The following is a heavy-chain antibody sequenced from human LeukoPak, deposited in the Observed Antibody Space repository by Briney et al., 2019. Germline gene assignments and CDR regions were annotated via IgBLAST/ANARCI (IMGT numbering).Heavy chain of an antibody. CDR1: GFTFRSYE. Sequence: GGSLRLSCAASGFTFRSYEMNWVRHAPGKGLEWVSYISSSGSTIYYADSVKGRFTISRDNDKNSLYLQMNSLRAEDTAVYYCARQSNRAAAGTLGYWGQGTLVTVSS. V-gene: IGHV3-48*03. J-gene: IGHJ4*02. D-gene: IGHD6-13*01. CDR2: ISSSGSTI. CDR3: ARQSNRAAAGTLGY.